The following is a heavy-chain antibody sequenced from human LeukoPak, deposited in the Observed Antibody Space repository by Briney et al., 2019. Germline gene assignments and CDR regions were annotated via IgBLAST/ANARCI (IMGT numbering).Heavy chain of an antibody. CDR2: IYYSGST. V-gene: IGHV4-59*01. D-gene: IGHD5-18*01. CDR3: AREGRARGNSLDP. CDR1: GGSISSYY. J-gene: IGHJ5*02. Sequence: SETLSLTCTVSGGSISSYYWRWIRQPPGTGLEWIGYIYYSGSTNYNPSPKSRVTISVDTSKDQCSLKLSSVTAADTAVYYWAREGRARGNSLDPWGQGTLVTVSS.